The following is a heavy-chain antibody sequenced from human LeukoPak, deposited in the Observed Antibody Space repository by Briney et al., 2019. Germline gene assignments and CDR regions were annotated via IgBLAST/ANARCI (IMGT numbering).Heavy chain of an antibody. CDR3: ARVRSTSSPEGFDP. V-gene: IGHV3-21*01. CDR2: ISSSSSYI. D-gene: IGHD2-2*01. CDR1: GFTFSSYS. Sequence: GGSLRLSCAASGFTFSSYSMNWVRQAPGKGLEWVSSISSSSSYIYYADSVKGRFTISRGNAKNSLYLQMNSLRAEDTAVYYCARVRSTSSPEGFDPWGQGTLVTVSS. J-gene: IGHJ5*02.